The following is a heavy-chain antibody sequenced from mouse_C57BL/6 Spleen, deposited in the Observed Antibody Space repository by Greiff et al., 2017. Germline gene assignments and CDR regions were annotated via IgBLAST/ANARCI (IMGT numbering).Heavy chain of an antibody. Sequence: EVQLKESGPELVKPGASVKISCKASGYSFTGYYMNWVKQSPEKSLEWIGEINPSTGGTTYNQKFKAKATLTVDKSSSTAYMQLKSLTSEDSAVYYCARRSGHFDYWGQGTTLTVSS. CDR2: INPSTGGT. J-gene: IGHJ2*01. CDR1: GYSFTGYY. CDR3: ARRSGHFDY. V-gene: IGHV1-42*01. D-gene: IGHD1-3*01.